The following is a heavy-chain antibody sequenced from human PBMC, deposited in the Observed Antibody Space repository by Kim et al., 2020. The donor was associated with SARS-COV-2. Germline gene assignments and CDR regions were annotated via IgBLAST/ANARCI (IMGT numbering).Heavy chain of an antibody. CDR2: T. V-gene: IGHV4-59*01. Sequence: TNYNPSLKSRVTISVDTSKNQFSLKLSSVTAADTAVYYCARDPGYYGMDVWGQGTTVTVSS. CDR3: ARDPGYYGMDV. D-gene: IGHD6-13*01. J-gene: IGHJ6*02.